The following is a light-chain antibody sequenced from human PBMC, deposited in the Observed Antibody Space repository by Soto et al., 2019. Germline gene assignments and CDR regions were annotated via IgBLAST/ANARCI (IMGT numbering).Light chain of an antibody. Sequence: IQMTQSTSTLSSYFGDTVTITCRASQSVSDSLAWYQVKPGEAPKLLIFDVSNLETGVPSRFSGSGSGTEFSLTIRGLQPDDFATYYCQQYDYSRTFGQGTKVDIK. CDR2: DVS. V-gene: IGKV1-5*01. CDR3: QQYDYSRT. J-gene: IGKJ1*01. CDR1: QSVSDS.